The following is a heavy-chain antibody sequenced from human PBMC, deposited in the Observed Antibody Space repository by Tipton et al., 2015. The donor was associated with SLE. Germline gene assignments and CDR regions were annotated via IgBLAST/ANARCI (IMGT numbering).Heavy chain of an antibody. CDR2: IYYSGST. V-gene: IGHV4-59*11. CDR1: GGSISSQY. D-gene: IGHD6-19*01. Sequence: TLSLTCTVSGGSISSQYWSWIRQPTWKGLEWIGDIYYSGSTNYNPSLQSRVSISVDTSKNQFSLKLTSVTPADTAVYYCARDRAYTKGSGRAGGWFDPWGQGTPVTVSS. J-gene: IGHJ5*02. CDR3: ARDRAYTKGSGRAGGWFDP.